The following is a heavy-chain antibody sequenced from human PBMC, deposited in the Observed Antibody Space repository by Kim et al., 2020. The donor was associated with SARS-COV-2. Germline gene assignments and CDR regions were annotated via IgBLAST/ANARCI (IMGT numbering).Heavy chain of an antibody. D-gene: IGHD3-3*01. Sequence: GGSLRLSCAASGFTFSSYSMNWVRQAPGKGLEWVSYISSSSSTIYYADSVKGRFTISRDNAKNSLYLQMNSLRDEDTAVYYCAREGVFYDFWSGYCDYWGQGTLVSVSS. CDR2: ISSSSSTI. CDR3: AREGVFYDFWSGYCDY. CDR1: GFTFSSYS. V-gene: IGHV3-48*02. J-gene: IGHJ4*02.